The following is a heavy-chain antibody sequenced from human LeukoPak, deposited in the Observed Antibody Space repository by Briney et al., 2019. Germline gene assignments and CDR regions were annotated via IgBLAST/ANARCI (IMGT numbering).Heavy chain of an antibody. CDR3: ARAPYCSGGSCYSDYYYYYMDV. CDR2: ISAYNGNT. J-gene: IGHJ6*03. V-gene: IGHV1-18*01. D-gene: IGHD2-15*01. Sequence: GASVKVSCKASGYTFTSYGISWVRQAPGQGLEWMGWISAYNGNTNYAQKLQGRVTMTTDTSTSTAYMELRSLRFDDTAVYYCARAPYCSGGSCYSDYYYYYMDVWGKGTTVTVSS. CDR1: GYTFTSYG.